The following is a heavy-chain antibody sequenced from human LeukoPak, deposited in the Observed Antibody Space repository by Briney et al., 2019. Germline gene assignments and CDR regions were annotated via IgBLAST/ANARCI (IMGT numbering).Heavy chain of an antibody. Sequence: GGSLRLSCAASGFTFSSYAMSWVRQAPGKGLEWVSAISGSGGSTYYADSVKGRFTISRDNSKNTLYLQMNSLRADDTAVYYCVKGQGYSYALPFDYWGQGTLVTVSS. CDR3: VKGQGYSYALPFDY. J-gene: IGHJ4*02. V-gene: IGHV3-23*01. D-gene: IGHD5-18*01. CDR1: GFTFSSYA. CDR2: ISGSGGST.